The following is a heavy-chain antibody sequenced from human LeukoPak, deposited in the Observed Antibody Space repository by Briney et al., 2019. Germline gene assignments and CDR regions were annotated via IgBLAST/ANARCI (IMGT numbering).Heavy chain of an antibody. Sequence: PSETLSLTCTVSGGSISSSSYYWGWIRQPPGKGLEWIGSIYYSGSTYYNPSLKSRVTISVDTSKDQFSLKLSSVTAADTAVYYCARPPWKGVGTFDYWGQGTLVTVSS. D-gene: IGHD1-1*01. CDR1: GGSISSSSYY. V-gene: IGHV4-39*01. CDR3: ARPPWKGVGTFDY. CDR2: IYYSGST. J-gene: IGHJ4*02.